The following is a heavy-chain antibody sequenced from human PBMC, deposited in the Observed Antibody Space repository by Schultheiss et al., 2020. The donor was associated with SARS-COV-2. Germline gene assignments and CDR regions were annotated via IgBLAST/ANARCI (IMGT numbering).Heavy chain of an antibody. D-gene: IGHD3-22*01. CDR2: ISSSGSTI. CDR1: GFTFSSYE. Sequence: GGSLRLSCAASGFTFSSYEMNWVRQAPGKGLEWVSYISSSGSTIYYADSVKGRFTISRDNAKNSLYLQMNSLRAEDTALYYCAKDLSAMIVGLGYFDLWGRGTLVTGSS. V-gene: IGHV3-48*03. J-gene: IGHJ2*01. CDR3: AKDLSAMIVGLGYFDL.